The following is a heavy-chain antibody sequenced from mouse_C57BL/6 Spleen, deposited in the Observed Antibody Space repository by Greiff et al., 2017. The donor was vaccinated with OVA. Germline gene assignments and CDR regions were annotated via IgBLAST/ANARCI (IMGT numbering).Heavy chain of an antibody. Sequence: EVKLQESGPALVKPSQTGSLTCTVTGYPTANGNHWWNWIRQVSGSKLEWIGYISSRGSTDSNPSLKSRISITRDTSKNQLFLQLNSVTTEDIATYYCAREGKAHKTDGAMDYWGQGTSVTVSS. CDR2: ISSRGST. V-gene: IGHV3-4*01. CDR1: GYPTANGNHW. J-gene: IGHJ4*01. CDR3: AREGKAHKTDGAMDY. D-gene: IGHD1-3*01.